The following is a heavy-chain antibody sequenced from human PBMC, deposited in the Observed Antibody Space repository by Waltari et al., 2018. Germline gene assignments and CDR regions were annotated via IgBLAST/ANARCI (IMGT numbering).Heavy chain of an antibody. J-gene: IGHJ4*02. CDR2: INSDGSDT. CDR3: RSDDANGPLDF. V-gene: IGHV3-74*01. Sequence: EVQLVESGGGLVQPGGSLRLSCAASGFTFSNYWMHWIRQTPGKGMEWVSQINSDGSDTSYADSVRGRFTVSRDNAKNTLFLQMNSLKAEDTAVYYCRSDDANGPLDFWGQGTLVTVSS. CDR1: GFTFSNYW. D-gene: IGHD2-8*01.